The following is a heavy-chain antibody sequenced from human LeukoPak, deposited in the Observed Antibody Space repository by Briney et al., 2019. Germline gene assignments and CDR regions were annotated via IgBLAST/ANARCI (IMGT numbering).Heavy chain of an antibody. D-gene: IGHD6-6*01. J-gene: IGHJ6*02. CDR3: AMSIAVNYGMDV. CDR1: GFTFSSYA. Sequence: GGSLRLSCAASGFTFSSYAMSWVRQAPGKGLEWVSAISGSGGSTYYADSVKGRFTISRDNSKNTLYLQMNSLRAEDTAVYYCAMSIAVNYGMDVWGQGTTVTVSS. V-gene: IGHV3-23*01. CDR2: ISGSGGST.